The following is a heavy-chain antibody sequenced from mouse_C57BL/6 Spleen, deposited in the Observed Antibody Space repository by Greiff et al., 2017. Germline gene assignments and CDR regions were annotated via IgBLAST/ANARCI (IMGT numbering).Heavy chain of an antibody. Sequence: QVQLKESGPGLVAPSQSLSITCTVSGFSLTSYAISWVRQPPGKGLEWLGVIWTGGGTNYNSALKSRLSISKDNSKSQVFLKMNSLQTDDTARYXCAREFPYYGSIPGYFDYWGQGTTLTVSS. V-gene: IGHV2-9-1*01. J-gene: IGHJ2*01. CDR3: AREFPYYGSIPGYFDY. CDR2: IWTGGGT. CDR1: GFSLTSYA. D-gene: IGHD1-1*01.